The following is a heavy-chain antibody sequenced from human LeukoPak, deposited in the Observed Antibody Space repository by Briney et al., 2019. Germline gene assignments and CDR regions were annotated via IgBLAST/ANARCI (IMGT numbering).Heavy chain of an antibody. D-gene: IGHD6-13*01. V-gene: IGHV4-59*12. CDR3: ARTIAAAGLDWFDP. Sequence: SETLSLTCTVSGGSISSYYWSWIRQPPGKGLEWIGYIYYSGSTNYNPSLKSRVTISVDTSKNQFSLKLSSMTAADTAVYYCARTIAAAGLDWFDPWGQGTLVTVSS. CDR2: IYYSGST. J-gene: IGHJ5*02. CDR1: GGSISSYY.